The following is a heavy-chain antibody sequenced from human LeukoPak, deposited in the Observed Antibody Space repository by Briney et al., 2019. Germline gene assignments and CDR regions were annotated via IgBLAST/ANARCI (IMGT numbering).Heavy chain of an antibody. J-gene: IGHJ4*02. CDR2: VDPEDGEI. D-gene: IGHD5-18*01. V-gene: IGHV1-24*01. CDR3: AAGRPYSLLDY. Sequence: ASVKVSCKVSGYTLTELSMHWVRQAPGKGLEWMGGVDPEDGEIIYAQKLQGRVTMTEDTSTDTAYMELRSLTSDDTALYYCAAGRPYSLLDYWGQGTLVTVSS. CDR1: GYTLTELS.